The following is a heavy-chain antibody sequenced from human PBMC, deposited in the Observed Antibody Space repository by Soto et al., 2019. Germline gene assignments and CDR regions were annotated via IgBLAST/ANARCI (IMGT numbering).Heavy chain of an antibody. V-gene: IGHV1-69*13. J-gene: IGHJ6*02. Sequence: GASVKVSCKASGGTFSSYAISWVRQAPGQGLEWMGGIIPIFGTANYAQKFQGRVTITADESTSTAYMELSSLRSEDTAVYYCARPGLYSGRTDYYYGMDVWGQGTTVTVSS. D-gene: IGHD1-26*01. CDR3: ARPGLYSGRTDYYYGMDV. CDR2: IIPIFGTA. CDR1: GGTFSSYA.